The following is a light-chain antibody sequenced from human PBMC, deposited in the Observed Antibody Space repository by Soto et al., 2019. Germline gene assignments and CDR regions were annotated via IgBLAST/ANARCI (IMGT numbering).Light chain of an antibody. CDR1: SSNIGAGYA. Sequence: QSVLTQPPSVSGAPGQRVTISCTGSSSNIGAGYAVQWYRQLPGTAPKLLIYGNTIRPSGVPDRFSGSKSGTSASLAITGLQTEDEADYYCHSFDSRLRVVFGGGTKLTVL. CDR2: GNT. J-gene: IGLJ2*01. V-gene: IGLV1-40*01. CDR3: HSFDSRLRVV.